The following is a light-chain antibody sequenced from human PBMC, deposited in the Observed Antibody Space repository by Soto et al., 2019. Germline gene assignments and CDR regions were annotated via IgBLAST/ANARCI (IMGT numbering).Light chain of an antibody. CDR3: QQVNVYPST. Sequence: IVLTQSPSTLSLSPGSRPTLACRASQSVSSSYLAWYQQKNGQAPRLXTYGASTRATGIPDRFSGSGYGTDFNLTISSLQNEDFATYYCQQVNVYPSTFGGGTKVDIK. J-gene: IGKJ4*01. V-gene: IGKV3-20*01. CDR2: GAS. CDR1: QSVSSSY.